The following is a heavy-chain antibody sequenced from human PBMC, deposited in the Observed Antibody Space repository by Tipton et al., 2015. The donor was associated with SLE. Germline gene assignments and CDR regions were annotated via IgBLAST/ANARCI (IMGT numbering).Heavy chain of an antibody. Sequence: TLSLTCTVSGGSISSGSYYWSWIRQPAGKGLEWIGRIYTSGSTNYNPSLKSRVTISVDTSKNQFSLKLSSVTAADTAVYYCARGAGDDYSSYMDVWGKGTTVTVSS. V-gene: IGHV4-61*02. CDR2: IYTSGST. CDR1: GGSISSGSYY. J-gene: IGHJ6*03. D-gene: IGHD7-27*01. CDR3: ARGAGDDYSSYMDV.